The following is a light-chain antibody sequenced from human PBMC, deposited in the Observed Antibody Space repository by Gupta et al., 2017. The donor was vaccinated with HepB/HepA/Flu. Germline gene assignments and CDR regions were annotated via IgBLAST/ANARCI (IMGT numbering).Light chain of an antibody. Sequence: IVLTQSPATLSLSPGERATLSCRASQRVSTYVAWYQQKPGQAPRLLIYDTCNRAPGIPARFSGRGCGKDLTLTISSREPQDFAGYYCQQRNNWPLFTFGHGTKVDF. J-gene: IGKJ3*01. CDR2: DTC. V-gene: IGKV3-11*01. CDR3: QQRNNWPLFT. CDR1: QRVSTY.